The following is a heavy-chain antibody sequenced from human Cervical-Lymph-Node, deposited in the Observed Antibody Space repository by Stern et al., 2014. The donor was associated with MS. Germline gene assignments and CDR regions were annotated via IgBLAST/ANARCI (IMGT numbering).Heavy chain of an antibody. Sequence: MQLVESGANMKKPGASVRVSCKAFGYDFTGFFIHWVRQVPGQGLEWMGRLNPNSDDPTYAQNFQDRVTLTSDTSIGTAYLELSRLTSADTAVYYCAREATRIIVGIDYWGQGTPVTVSS. CDR2: LNPNSDDP. V-gene: IGHV1-2*06. D-gene: IGHD2/OR15-2a*01. J-gene: IGHJ4*02. CDR3: AREATRIIVGIDY. CDR1: GYDFTGFF.